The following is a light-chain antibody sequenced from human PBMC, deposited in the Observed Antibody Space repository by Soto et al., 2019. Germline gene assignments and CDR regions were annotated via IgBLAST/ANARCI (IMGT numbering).Light chain of an antibody. Sequence: DIQMTQSPSSLSVSVGDRVTITCRASQSISSYLYWYQQKPGKAPKLLIYAASSLQSGVPSRFSGSGSGTAFTLTISSLQPEDFATYYCQQSYSTPWAFGQGTKVEIK. V-gene: IGKV1-39*01. CDR1: QSISSY. CDR3: QQSYSTPWA. J-gene: IGKJ1*01. CDR2: AAS.